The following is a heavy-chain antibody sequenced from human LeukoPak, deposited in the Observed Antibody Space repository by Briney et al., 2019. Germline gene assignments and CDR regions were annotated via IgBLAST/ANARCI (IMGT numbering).Heavy chain of an antibody. CDR2: INSDGSST. D-gene: IGHD4-17*01. J-gene: IGHJ4*02. Sequence: GWSLRLSCAASGFTFSSYWMHWVRQAPGKELVWVSRINSDGSSTSYAASVKGRFTISRDNAKNTLYLQMNSLRAEDTAVYYCARVAERIYYGDYGDYWGQGALVTVSS. CDR3: ARVAERIYYGDYGDY. CDR1: GFTFSSYW. V-gene: IGHV3-74*01.